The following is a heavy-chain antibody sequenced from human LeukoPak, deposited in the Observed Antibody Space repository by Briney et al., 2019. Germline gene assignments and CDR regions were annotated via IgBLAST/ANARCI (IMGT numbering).Heavy chain of an antibody. CDR2: ISGGSTVI. D-gene: IGHD5-18*01. CDR3: ARTRGYNYGYSDD. CDR1: GFTFSSYN. Sequence: GGSLRLSCAASGFTFSSYNMTWVRQAPGKGLEWVSYISGGSTVIDYADSVKGRFTISRDNAKNSLYLQMNSLRGEDTAVYYCARTRGYNYGYSDDWGQGTLVTVSS. V-gene: IGHV3-48*01. J-gene: IGHJ4*02.